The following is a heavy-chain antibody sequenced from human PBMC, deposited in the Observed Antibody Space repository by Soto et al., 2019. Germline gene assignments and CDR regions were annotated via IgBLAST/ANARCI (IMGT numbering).Heavy chain of an antibody. CDR2: INPNSGGT. D-gene: IGHD2-15*01. J-gene: IGHJ5*02. Sequence: QVQLVQSGAEVKKPGTSVKVSCKASGYTFTGYYMHWVRQAPGQGPERMGWINPNSGGTNYAQKFQGRVTLSSDTSISTAYMELSRLRSDDTAVYYCSRDGGRRAGWFDPWGQGTLVTVSS. V-gene: IGHV1-2*02. CDR3: SRDGGRRAGWFDP. CDR1: GYTFTGYY.